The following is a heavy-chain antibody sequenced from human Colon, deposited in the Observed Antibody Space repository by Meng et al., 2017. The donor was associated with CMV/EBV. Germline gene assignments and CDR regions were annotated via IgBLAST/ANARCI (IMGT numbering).Heavy chain of an antibody. CDR3: ARMALHWYFDL. Sequence: QVQPKGPGPGLVKPSVTLSLHCTVSGDSISGRSYFWGWIRQPPGKGLEWIASIYYTGNDYHNPSLKSRVTISIDTSNDQFSLRLTSVTAADTAVYYCARMALHWYFDLWGRGTLVTVSS. J-gene: IGHJ2*01. D-gene: IGHD5-24*01. V-gene: IGHV4-39*07. CDR2: IYYTGND. CDR1: GDSISGRSYF.